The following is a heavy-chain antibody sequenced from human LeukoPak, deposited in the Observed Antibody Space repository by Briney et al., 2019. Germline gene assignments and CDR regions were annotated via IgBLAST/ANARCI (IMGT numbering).Heavy chain of an antibody. J-gene: IGHJ1*01. D-gene: IGHD5-18*01. CDR3: AKEIRDTAMVIDTYFQH. CDR2: IRYDGSNK. V-gene: IGHV3-30*02. CDR1: GFTFSDYY. Sequence: GGSLRLSCAASGFTFSDYYMSWIRQAPGKGLEWVAFIRYDGSNKYYADSVKGRFTISRDNSKNTLYLQMNSLRAEDTAVYYCAKEIRDTAMVIDTYFQHWGQGTLVTVSS.